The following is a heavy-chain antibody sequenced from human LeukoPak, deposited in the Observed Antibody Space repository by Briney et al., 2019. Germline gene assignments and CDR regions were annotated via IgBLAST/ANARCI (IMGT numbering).Heavy chain of an antibody. J-gene: IGHJ4*02. Sequence: PGGSLRLSCAASGFTFSSYWMSWVRQAPGKGLEWVANIKQDGSEKYYVDSVEGRFTISRDNAKNSLYLQMNSLRAEDTAVYYCAREGSGWSFDYWGQGTLVTVSS. CDR1: GFTFSSYW. V-gene: IGHV3-7*01. CDR3: AREGSGWSFDY. D-gene: IGHD6-19*01. CDR2: IKQDGSEK.